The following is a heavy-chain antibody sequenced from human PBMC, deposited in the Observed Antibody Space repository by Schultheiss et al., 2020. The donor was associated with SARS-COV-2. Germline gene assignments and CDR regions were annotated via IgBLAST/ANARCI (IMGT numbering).Heavy chain of an antibody. CDR1: GFTFSSYE. CDR3: TRHDTAMVSGAGFHP. J-gene: IGHJ5*02. D-gene: IGHD5-18*01. Sequence: GGSLRLSCAASGFTFSSYEMKWVRQAPGKGLEWVSVIYSGGSTYYADSVKGRFTISRDNSKNTLYLQMNSLRAEDTAVYYCTRHDTAMVSGAGFHPWGQGTLVTVSS. V-gene: IGHV3-66*04. CDR2: IYSGGST.